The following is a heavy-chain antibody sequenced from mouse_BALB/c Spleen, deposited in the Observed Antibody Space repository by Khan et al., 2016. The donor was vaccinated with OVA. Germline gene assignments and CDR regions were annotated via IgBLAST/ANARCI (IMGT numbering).Heavy chain of an antibody. Sequence: QMQLQQSGAELAKPGASVKMSCKASGYTFINYWILWVKQRPGQGLEWIGYINPSTGYTEYNQNFKDKATLTADKSSSTAYMQLSSLTSEDSEVYYCARGGLWWDFDYWGQGTTLTVSS. CDR2: INPSTGYT. CDR3: ARGGLWWDFDY. D-gene: IGHD1-1*02. CDR1: GYTFINYW. J-gene: IGHJ2*01. V-gene: IGHV1-7*01.